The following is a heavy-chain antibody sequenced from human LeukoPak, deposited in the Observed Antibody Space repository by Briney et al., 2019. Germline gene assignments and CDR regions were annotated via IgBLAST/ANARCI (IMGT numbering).Heavy chain of an antibody. V-gene: IGHV1-2*02. CDR3: ARDRLRLGYERTSWFDP. D-gene: IGHD2-15*01. Sequence: ASVKVSCKASGYTFTAYYIHWVRQAPGQGLEWMGWINPNSGGTNYAQKFQGRVTMTRDTSISTAYMELSRLRSGDTAVYYCARDRLRLGYERTSWFDPWGQGTLVTVSS. CDR2: INPNSGGT. J-gene: IGHJ5*02. CDR1: GYTFTAYY.